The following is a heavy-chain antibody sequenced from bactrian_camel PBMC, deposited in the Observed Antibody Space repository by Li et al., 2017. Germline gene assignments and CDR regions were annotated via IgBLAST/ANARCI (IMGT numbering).Heavy chain of an antibody. CDR2: FDSDGSA. Sequence: HVQLVESGGGSVQVGGSLRLSCVASGRTSRSACLGWYRQAPGHEREAVATFDSDGSATYANSAQGRFTLSKQTPASISLQLNNLQPEDTATYFCAAEVPCAEMPRFKRLDTVRYNYWGQGTQV. J-gene: IGHJ4*01. V-gene: IGHV3S53*01. CDR3: AAEVPCAEMPRFKRLDTVRYNY. CDR1: GRTSRSAC. D-gene: IGHD1*01.